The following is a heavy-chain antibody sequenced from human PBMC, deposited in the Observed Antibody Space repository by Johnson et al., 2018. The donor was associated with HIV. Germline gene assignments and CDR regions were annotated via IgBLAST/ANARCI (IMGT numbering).Heavy chain of an antibody. CDR2: IKSKTDGGTT. CDR1: GFTFSNAW. D-gene: IGHD3-16*01. CDR3: ATGFGPAFEM. Sequence: VQLVESGGGLVKPGESLRLSCAASGFTFSNAWMHWVRQAPGKGLEWVGRIKSKTDGGTTYYAAPVKGRFTISRDDSKNTLYLQMNSLKIEDTAVYYCATGFGPAFEMWGQGTMVTVSS. J-gene: IGHJ3*02. V-gene: IGHV3-15*01.